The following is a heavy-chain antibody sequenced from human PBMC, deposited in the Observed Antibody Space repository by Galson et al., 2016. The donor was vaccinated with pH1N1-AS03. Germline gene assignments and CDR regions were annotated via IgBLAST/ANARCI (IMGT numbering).Heavy chain of an antibody. J-gene: IGHJ6*02. CDR2: IKQDGSDK. D-gene: IGHD6-19*01. Sequence: SLRLSCAASGFPFSGYWMTWVRQAAGKGLEWVASIKQDGSDKHYVDSVKGRFTISKDNAKNSLYLQMNSLRSEDTAVYYCAKAVAGSLNLYYYYGADVWGQGTTVTVSS. CDR3: AKAVAGSLNLYYYYGADV. V-gene: IGHV3-7*03. CDR1: GFPFSGYW.